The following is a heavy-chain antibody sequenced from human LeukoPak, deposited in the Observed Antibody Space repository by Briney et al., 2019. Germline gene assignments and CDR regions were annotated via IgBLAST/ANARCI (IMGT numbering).Heavy chain of an antibody. CDR1: GCTFTSYA. CDR3: ARVFNYGGNSAGPGIVDAFDI. Sequence: SVKVSCKASGCTFTSYAIRWVRQAPGQGLDWMGGIFPIFGAANYAQKFQGRVTITTDESRRAAYMELSSLRSEDTGVYYCARVFNYGGNSAGPGIVDAFDIWGQGTMVSVSS. D-gene: IGHD4-23*01. CDR2: IFPIFGAA. V-gene: IGHV1-69*05. J-gene: IGHJ3*02.